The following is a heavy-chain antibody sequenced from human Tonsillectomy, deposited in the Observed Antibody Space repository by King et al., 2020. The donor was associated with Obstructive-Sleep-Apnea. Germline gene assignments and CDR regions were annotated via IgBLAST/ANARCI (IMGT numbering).Heavy chain of an antibody. CDR2: INHSGST. V-gene: IGHV4-34*01. D-gene: IGHD2-15*01. Sequence: VQLQQWGAGPLRPSETLSLTCTVYGGSFSDHYWSWIRQPPGKGLEWIGEINHSGSTNYNPSLKSRVTTSVDTFKNQFSLKLTSVTAADTAVYYCARAQDNLRNWFDPWDQGTLVTVSS. CDR1: GGSFSDHY. CDR3: ARAQDNLRNWFDP. J-gene: IGHJ5*02.